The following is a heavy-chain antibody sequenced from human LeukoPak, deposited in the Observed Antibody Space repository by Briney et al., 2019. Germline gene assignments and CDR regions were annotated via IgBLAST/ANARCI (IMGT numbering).Heavy chain of an antibody. V-gene: IGHV4-59*01. CDR1: GGSIRNYC. J-gene: IGHJ4*02. CDR3: ARWHRHGRYFDY. CDR2: VCDSGKT. D-gene: IGHD5-24*01. Sequence: PSETLSLTCTVSGGSIRNYCWNWIRQPPARGRGWIGYVCDSGKTDYTPALKSRVPMSVDASKNQLSLRLTSATAADTAVYYCARWHRHGRYFDYWGRGDLVTVSS.